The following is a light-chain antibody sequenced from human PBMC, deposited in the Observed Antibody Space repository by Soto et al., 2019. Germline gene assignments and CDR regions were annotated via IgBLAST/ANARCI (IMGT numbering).Light chain of an antibody. V-gene: IGKV3-20*01. J-gene: IGKJ1*01. CDR1: QSLTNNY. CDR3: QQYEDVVT. CDR2: GAS. Sequence: ELMFTQSPGTLSLSPGERATLSCRASQSLTNNYLAWYQPKPGRALRLLIDGASTRATGIPDRLSVGGSGTDFTLSISRLEPEDVAVYYGQQYEDVVTFGQGSKVDI.